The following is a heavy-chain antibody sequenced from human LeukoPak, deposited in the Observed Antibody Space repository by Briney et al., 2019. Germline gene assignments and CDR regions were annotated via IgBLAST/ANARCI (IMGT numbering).Heavy chain of an antibody. CDR1: GGSISSGGYS. D-gene: IGHD2-2*01. Sequence: SQTLSLTCAVSGGSISSGGYSWSWIRQPLGKGLEWIGYIYHTGSTYYNPSLKSRVTISVDTSKNQFSLRLSSVTAADTAVYYCARLQYCSGTSCYWFDPWGQGTLVTVSS. V-gene: IGHV4-30-2*01. J-gene: IGHJ5*02. CDR3: ARLQYCSGTSCYWFDP. CDR2: IYHTGST.